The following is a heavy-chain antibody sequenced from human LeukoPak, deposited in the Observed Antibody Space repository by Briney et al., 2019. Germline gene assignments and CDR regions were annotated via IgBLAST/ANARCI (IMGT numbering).Heavy chain of an antibody. CDR1: GGSISSSTYY. CDR2: IYYSGTS. Sequence: SETLSLTCTVAGGSISSSTYYWGWIRQPPGKRLEWIGSIYYSGTSYYNPSLKSRVTISVDTSKNQFSLKLSSVTAADTAVYYCARLRKGDDFWTAYYYFDYWGQGALVTVSS. D-gene: IGHD3/OR15-3a*01. CDR3: ARLRKGDDFWTAYYYFDY. V-gene: IGHV4-39*01. J-gene: IGHJ4*02.